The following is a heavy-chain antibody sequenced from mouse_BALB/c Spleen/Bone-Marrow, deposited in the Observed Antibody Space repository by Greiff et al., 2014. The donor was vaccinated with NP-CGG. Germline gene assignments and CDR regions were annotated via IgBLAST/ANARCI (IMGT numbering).Heavy chain of an antibody. CDR1: GFTFSDYY. D-gene: IGHD1-3*01. CDR3: VRSGEWYGAMDY. CDR2: VSDGGNYT. Sequence: DVHLVESGGGLVKPGGSLKLSCAASGFTFSDYYMCWIRQTPEKRLEWVATVSDGGNYTYYPDSVKGRFTISRDNAKNNLYLQMNSLKSEDTAMYYCVRSGEWYGAMDYWGQGTSVTVSS. V-gene: IGHV5-4*02. J-gene: IGHJ4*01.